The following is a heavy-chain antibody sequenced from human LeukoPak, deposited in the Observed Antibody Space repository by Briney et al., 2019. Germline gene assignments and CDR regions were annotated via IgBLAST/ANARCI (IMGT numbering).Heavy chain of an antibody. CDR3: ARGVYIAAAQYAY. D-gene: IGHD6-13*01. J-gene: IGHJ4*02. V-gene: IGHV4-59*01. CDR1: GGSISSYY. CDR2: IYYSGTT. Sequence: PSETLSLTCTVSGGSISSYYWSWIRQPPGKGLEWVGYIYYSGTTKYNPSLKSRVSISVDTSKNQISLKLSSVTAADTAVYYCARGVYIAAAQYAYWGQGTLVTVSS.